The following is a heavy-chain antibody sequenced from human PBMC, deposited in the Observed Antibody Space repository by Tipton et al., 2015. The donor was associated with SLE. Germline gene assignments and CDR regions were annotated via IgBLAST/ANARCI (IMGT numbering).Heavy chain of an antibody. V-gene: IGHV3-11*01. J-gene: IGHJ4*02. CDR3: ARDGNSGGWDFFDS. Sequence: SLRLSCAASGFSFDDYAMVWVRQAPGKGLEWVSGITASGSTTYYADSVKGRFSISRDDAENSLFLQINSLRAEDTAVYYCARDGNSGGWDFFDSWGQGTLVSVSS. D-gene: IGHD6-19*01. CDR1: GFSFDDYA. CDR2: ITASGSTT.